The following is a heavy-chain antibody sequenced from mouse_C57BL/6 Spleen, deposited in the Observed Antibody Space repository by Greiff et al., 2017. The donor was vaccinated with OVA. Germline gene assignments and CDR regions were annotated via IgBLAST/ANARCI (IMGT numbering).Heavy chain of an antibody. J-gene: IGHJ1*03. D-gene: IGHD1-1*01. V-gene: IGHV1-61*01. CDR3: ARTLIYYYGSSV. Sequence: VQLQQSGAELVRPGSSVKLSCKASGYTFTSYWLDWVKQRPGQGLEWIGNIYPSDSETHYNQKFKDKATLTVDKSSSTAYMQLSSLTSEDSAVYYCARTLIYYYGSSVWGTGTTVTVSS. CDR1: GYTFTSYW. CDR2: IYPSDSET.